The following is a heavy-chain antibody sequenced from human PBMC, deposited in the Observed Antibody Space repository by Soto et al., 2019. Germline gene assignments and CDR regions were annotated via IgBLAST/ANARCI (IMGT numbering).Heavy chain of an antibody. Sequence: QVQLVQCGAEVKKPGSSVKVSCKASGGTFSSYAISWVRQAPGQGLEWMGGIIPIFGTANYAQKFQGRVTISADESTSTAYMELSSLRSEDTAEYYCARGFGTTGIYYYYGMDVWGQGTTVTVSS. CDR3: ARGFGTTGIYYYYGMDV. D-gene: IGHD1-1*01. V-gene: IGHV1-69*01. CDR2: IIPIFGTA. J-gene: IGHJ6*02. CDR1: GGTFSSYA.